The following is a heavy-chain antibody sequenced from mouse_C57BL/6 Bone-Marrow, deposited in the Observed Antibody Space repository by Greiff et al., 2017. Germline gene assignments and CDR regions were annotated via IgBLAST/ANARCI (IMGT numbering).Heavy chain of an antibody. D-gene: IGHD2-14*01. Sequence: EVQLVESGGDLVKPGGSLKLSCAASGFTFSSYGMSWVRQTPDKRLEWVATISRGGSYTYYPDSVKGGFTISRDHAKNTLYLHMSSLWSEDTAVYYCAGYSRRDWYLDVWGTGTTVTVSS. CDR3: AGYSRRDWYLDV. CDR2: ISRGGSYT. CDR1: GFTFSSYG. J-gene: IGHJ1*03. V-gene: IGHV5-6*01.